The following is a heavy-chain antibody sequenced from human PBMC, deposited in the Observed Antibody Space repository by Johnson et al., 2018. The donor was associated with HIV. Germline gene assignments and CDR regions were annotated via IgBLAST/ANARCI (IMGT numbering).Heavy chain of an antibody. CDR2: ISYDGSNK. J-gene: IGHJ3*01. V-gene: IGHV3-30*04. D-gene: IGHD2-8*02. CDR3: AREGGVHCTGGVCYRSTDAFDF. Sequence: QVQLVESGGGVVQPGRSLRLSCAPSGFTFSSYAMHWVRQAPGKGLEWVAVISYDGSNKYYADSVKGRFTISRDTSKNTLYLQMNSLRAEDTAVYYCAREGGVHCTGGVCYRSTDAFDFWGQGTMVTVSS. CDR1: GFTFSSYA.